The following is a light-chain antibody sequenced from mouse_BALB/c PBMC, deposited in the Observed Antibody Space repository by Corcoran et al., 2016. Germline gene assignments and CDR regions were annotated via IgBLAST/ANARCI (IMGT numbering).Light chain of an antibody. J-gene: IGLJ1*01. CDR1: SGYSNYN. Sequence: QPLLPQLPPPSASLGQTLKLPFTLTSGYSNYNVDWYQQSQGKSPRFVMRGGTSGIVGSKGSGIRDGVSGSGSGAERYLTIQNIQEEDENVYYCGADHGSGSTLVYVFGGGTRLTVL. CDR3: GADHGSGSTLVYV. V-gene: IGLV3*01_Mus_spretus. CDR2: GTSGIVG.